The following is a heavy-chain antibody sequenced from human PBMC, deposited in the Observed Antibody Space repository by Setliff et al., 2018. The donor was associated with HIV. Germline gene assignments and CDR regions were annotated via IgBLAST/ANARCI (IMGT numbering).Heavy chain of an antibody. CDR3: AKADDGAAAGPAP. CDR1: GFTFRSFG. V-gene: IGHV3-33*06. CDR2: IWYDGINK. J-gene: IGHJ5*02. Sequence: GESLRLSCAASGFTFRSFGMHWVRQVPGKGLEWVAVIWYDGINKNYADSVRGRFTISRDNSRDTLYLEMSSLRVEDTALYYCAKADDGAAAGPAPWGQGTQVTVSS. D-gene: IGHD6-13*01.